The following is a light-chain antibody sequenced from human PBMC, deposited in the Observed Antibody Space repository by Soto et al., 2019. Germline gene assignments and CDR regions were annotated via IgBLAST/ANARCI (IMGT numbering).Light chain of an antibody. V-gene: IGLV1-44*01. Sequence: QSVLTQPPSASGTPGQRVTISCSGGRSNIGRNAVNWYQQLPGTAPKVLIYTVNQRPSGVPSRFSGSKSGTSASLAISGLQSEEEADYFCASWDDSLNIWVFGGGTKLTVL. CDR3: ASWDDSLNIWV. CDR1: RSNIGRNA. J-gene: IGLJ3*02. CDR2: TVN.